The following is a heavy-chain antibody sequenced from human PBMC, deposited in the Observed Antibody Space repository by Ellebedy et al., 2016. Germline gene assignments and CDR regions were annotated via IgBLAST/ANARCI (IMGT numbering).Heavy chain of an antibody. CDR3: ARGDRYWYFDL. CDR1: GFTFSSYA. CDR2: ISYDGSNE. Sequence: GGSLRLSCAASGFTFSSYAMHWVRQAPGKGLEWVAVISYDGSNEYYADSVKGRFTISRDNSKNTLYLQMNSLRAEDTAVYYCARGDRYWYFDLWGRGTLVTVSS. V-gene: IGHV3-30-3*01. J-gene: IGHJ2*01.